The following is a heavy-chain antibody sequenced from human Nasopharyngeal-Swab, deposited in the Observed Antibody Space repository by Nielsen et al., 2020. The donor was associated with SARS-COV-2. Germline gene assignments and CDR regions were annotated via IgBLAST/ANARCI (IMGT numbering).Heavy chain of an antibody. Sequence: SVKVSCKASGGTFSNYAISWVRQAPGQGLEWMGRTIPILGLANYAQKFLGRVTITADKSTNTAYMELSSLRSEDTAVYYCARGTPEDTTLVTAYYYYVDVWGKGTTVTVSS. CDR2: TIPILGLA. J-gene: IGHJ6*03. D-gene: IGHD5-18*01. V-gene: IGHV1-69*04. CDR3: ARGTPEDTTLVTAYYYYVDV. CDR1: GGTFSNYA.